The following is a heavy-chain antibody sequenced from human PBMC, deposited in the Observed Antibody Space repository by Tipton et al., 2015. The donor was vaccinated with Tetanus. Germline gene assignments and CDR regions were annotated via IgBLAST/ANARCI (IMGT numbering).Heavy chain of an antibody. CDR1: GFSVETYNYA. J-gene: IGHJ3*01. D-gene: IGHD3-16*01. V-gene: IGHV3-23*01. CDR3: ARDRTIGDYDAFDL. CDR2: ISGRGQSLTT. Sequence: SLRLSCVASGFSVETYNYAMNWVRQAPGQGLEWVAVISGRGQSLTTSYADSVRGRFSISRDHSKDTLHLQMNGLRVEDAGLYYCARDRTIGDYDAFDLWGRGTMVTVS.